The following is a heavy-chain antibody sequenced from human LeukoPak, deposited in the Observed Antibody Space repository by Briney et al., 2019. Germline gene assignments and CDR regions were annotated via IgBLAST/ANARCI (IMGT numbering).Heavy chain of an antibody. CDR2: IYYSGST. CDR3: ARNVLYGMDV. D-gene: IGHD3-16*01. Sequence: PSETLSLTCTVSGGSISSYYWSWIRQPPGKGLEWIGYIYYSGSTNYNPSLKSRVTISVDTSKNQFFLKLSSVTAADTAVYYCARNVLYGMDVWGQGTTVTVSS. CDR1: GGSISSYY. J-gene: IGHJ6*02. V-gene: IGHV4-59*01.